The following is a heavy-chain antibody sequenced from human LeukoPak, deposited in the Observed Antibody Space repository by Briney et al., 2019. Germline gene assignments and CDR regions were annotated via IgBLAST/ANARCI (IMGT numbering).Heavy chain of an antibody. J-gene: IGHJ4*02. V-gene: IGHV3-7*01. CDR1: GFPFSGSW. CDR2: IKQDGSEK. CDR3: SRSLDY. Sequence: PGGSLRLSCAASGFPFSGSWMDWVRQAPGKGMEWVANIKQDGSEKHYADSVKGRFTISRDNAKNSLFLQMSGLRAEDTAVYYCSRSLDYWGLGALVTVSS.